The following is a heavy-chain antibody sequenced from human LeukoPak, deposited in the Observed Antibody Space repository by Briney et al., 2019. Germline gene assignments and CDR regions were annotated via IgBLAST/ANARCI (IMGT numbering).Heavy chain of an antibody. J-gene: IGHJ4*02. D-gene: IGHD3-22*01. CDR1: GGSISSYY. CDR2: IYYSGST. Sequence: KPSETLSLTCTVSGGSISSYYWSWIRQPPGKGLEWIGNIYYSGSTNYNPSLKSRVTISVDTSKNQFSLKLSSVTAADTAVYYCARHKWDSSLDYWGQRTLVTVSS. CDR3: ARHKWDSSLDY. V-gene: IGHV4-59*08.